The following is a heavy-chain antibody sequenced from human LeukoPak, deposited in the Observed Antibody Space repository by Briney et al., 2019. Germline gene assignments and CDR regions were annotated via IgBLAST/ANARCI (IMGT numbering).Heavy chain of an antibody. Sequence: GGSLRLSCVASVFTVSTYYMTWVRQAPGKGLECVSVIYSGGSTYYADSVKGRFTVSRDNSKNTLYLQMNSLRAEDTAMYYCARGLGYCTSTTCLLPFDYWGQGTLVTVSS. D-gene: IGHD2-2*01. V-gene: IGHV3-53*01. J-gene: IGHJ4*02. CDR2: IYSGGST. CDR3: ARGLGYCTSTTCLLPFDY. CDR1: VFTVSTYY.